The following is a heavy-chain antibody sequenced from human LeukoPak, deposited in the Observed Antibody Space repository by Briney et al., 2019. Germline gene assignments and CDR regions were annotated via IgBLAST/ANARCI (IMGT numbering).Heavy chain of an antibody. CDR3: ARDVSGSGSYLFHWFDP. V-gene: IGHV4-31*03. Sequence: PSETLSLTCTVSGGSISSGGYYWSWIRQHPGKGLEWIGYIYYSGSTYYNPSLKSRVTISVDTSKNQFSLKLSSVTAADTAVYYCARDVSGSGSYLFHWFDPWGQGTLVTV. CDR2: IYYSGST. D-gene: IGHD3-10*01. CDR1: GGSISSGGYY. J-gene: IGHJ5*02.